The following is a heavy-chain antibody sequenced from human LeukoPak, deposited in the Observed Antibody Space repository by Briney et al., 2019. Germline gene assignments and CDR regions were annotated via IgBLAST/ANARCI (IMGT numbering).Heavy chain of an antibody. CDR2: ITSDSATI. Sequence: GGSLRLSCAASGFTFNIYRMNWVRQAPGKGLEWVSYITSDSATIYYADSVKGRFTISRDNAKSSLYLQINSLRAEDTAVYYCARGVTVTGGGFDYWGQGTLVTVSS. D-gene: IGHD6-19*01. J-gene: IGHJ4*02. CDR3: ARGVTVTGGGFDY. V-gene: IGHV3-48*01. CDR1: GFTFNIYR.